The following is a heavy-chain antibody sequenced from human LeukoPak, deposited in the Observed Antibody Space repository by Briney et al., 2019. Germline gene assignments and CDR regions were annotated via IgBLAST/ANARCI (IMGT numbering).Heavy chain of an antibody. Sequence: TSETLSLTCAVYGGSFSGYYWSWLRQPPGKGLEWIGEINHSGSTNYNPSLKSRVTISVDTSKNQFSLKLSSVTAADTAVYYCARVLAGAGIYYYYYYYMDVWGKGTTVTVSS. J-gene: IGHJ6*03. CDR2: INHSGST. CDR3: ARVLAGAGIYYYYYYYMDV. CDR1: GGSFSGYY. D-gene: IGHD6-19*01. V-gene: IGHV4-34*01.